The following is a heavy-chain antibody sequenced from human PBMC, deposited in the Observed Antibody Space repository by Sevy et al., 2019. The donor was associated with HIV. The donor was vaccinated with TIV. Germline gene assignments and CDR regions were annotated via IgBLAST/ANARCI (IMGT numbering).Heavy chain of an antibody. Sequence: GGSLRLSCAASGFTFSSYGMHWVRQAPGKGLEWVAVISYDGSNKYYADSVKGRFTISRDNSKNTLNLQMNRLRGEDTAVYYCAKGWRHIVATPPGVDVWGQGTTVTVSS. CDR2: ISYDGSNK. D-gene: IGHD5-12*01. V-gene: IGHV3-30*18. CDR1: GFTFSSYG. CDR3: AKGWRHIVATPPGVDV. J-gene: IGHJ6*02.